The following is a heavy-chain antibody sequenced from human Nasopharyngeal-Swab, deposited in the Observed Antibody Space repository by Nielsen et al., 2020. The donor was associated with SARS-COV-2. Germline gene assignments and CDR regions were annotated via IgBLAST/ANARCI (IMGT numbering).Heavy chain of an antibody. J-gene: IGHJ4*02. CDR1: GFTFSSFA. D-gene: IGHD6-13*01. Sequence: GESLKISCAASGFTFSSFAMHWVRQAPGKGLEWVALTSFDGSKKYYGDSVKGRFTVSRDNSKNTLYLQMNSLRVEDTSVFYCARGSGTGSWNFDYWGQGALVTVSS. CDR2: TSFDGSKK. V-gene: IGHV3-30*04. CDR3: ARGSGTGSWNFDY.